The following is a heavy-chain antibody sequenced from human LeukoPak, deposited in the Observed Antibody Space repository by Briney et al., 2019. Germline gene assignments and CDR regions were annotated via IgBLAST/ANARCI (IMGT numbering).Heavy chain of an antibody. J-gene: IGHJ4*02. CDR2: ISASGDNT. CDR1: GYTFSSYA. CDR3: AKARPDYGKPFDL. V-gene: IGHV3-23*01. Sequence: GGSLRLSCAASGYTFSSYALNWVRQAPGKGLEWVSGISASGDNTYNADSVKGRFTISRDNSKNTLYLQMNSLRVEGTAVYYCAKARPDYGKPFDLWGQGTLVTVSS. D-gene: IGHD4-17*01.